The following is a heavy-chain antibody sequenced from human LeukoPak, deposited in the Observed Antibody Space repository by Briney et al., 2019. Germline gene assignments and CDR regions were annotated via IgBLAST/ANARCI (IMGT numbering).Heavy chain of an antibody. D-gene: IGHD2-21*02. J-gene: IGHJ3*02. V-gene: IGHV3-20*04. CDR1: GFTFDDYG. Sequence: RPGGSLRLSCAASGFTFDDYGMSWVRQAPGKGLEWVSGMNWNGGSTGYADSVKGRFTISRDNAKNSLYLQMNSLRAGDTALYYCARGSIVVVTAISDAFDIWGQGTMVTASS. CDR3: ARGSIVVVTAISDAFDI. CDR2: MNWNGGST.